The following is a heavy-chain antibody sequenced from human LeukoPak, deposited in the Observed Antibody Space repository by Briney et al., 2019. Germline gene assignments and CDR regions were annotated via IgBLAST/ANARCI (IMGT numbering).Heavy chain of an antibody. D-gene: IGHD6-6*01. CDR2: ISGSGGST. CDR3: AKDHPGIAARIEYFQH. J-gene: IGHJ1*01. CDR1: GDSISNSRYY. V-gene: IGHV3-23*01. Sequence: ETLSLTCTVSGDSISNSRYYWGWIRQPPGKGLEWVSAISGSGGSTYYADSVKGRFTISRDNSKNTLYLQMNSLRAEDTAVYYCAKDHPGIAARIEYFQHWGQGTLVTVSS.